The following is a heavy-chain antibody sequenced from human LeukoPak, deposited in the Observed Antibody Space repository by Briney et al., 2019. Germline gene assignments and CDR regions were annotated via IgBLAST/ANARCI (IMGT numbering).Heavy chain of an antibody. J-gene: IGHJ4*02. V-gene: IGHV4-4*09. Sequence: SETLSLTCTVSGASVSRYYWNWIRQPPGKGLEWIGYIHNSGTTNYNPSLKSRVTISVDTSKNQFSLKLSSVTAADTAVYYCARGRQRYGSGSYFDYWGQGTLVTVSS. CDR1: GASVSRYY. CDR3: ARGRQRYGSGSYFDY. CDR2: IHNSGTT. D-gene: IGHD3-10*01.